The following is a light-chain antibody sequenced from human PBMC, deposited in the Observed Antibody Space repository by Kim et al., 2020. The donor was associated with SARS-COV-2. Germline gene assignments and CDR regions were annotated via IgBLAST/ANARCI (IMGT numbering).Light chain of an antibody. V-gene: IGLV3-1*01. J-gene: IGLJ3*02. CDR1: KLGDKY. CDR3: QAWDSNTVV. Sequence: SYELTQPPSVSVSPGQTASITCSGDKLGDKYACWYQQKPGQSPVLVIYEDRKRPSGIPERFSGSNSGNTATLTISGTQAMDEADYYCQAWDSNTVVIGGG. CDR2: EDR.